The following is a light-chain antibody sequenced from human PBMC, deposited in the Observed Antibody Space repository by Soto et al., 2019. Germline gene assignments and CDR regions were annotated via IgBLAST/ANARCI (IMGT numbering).Light chain of an antibody. V-gene: IGLV2-14*01. J-gene: IGLJ2*01. Sequence: QSALTQPASVSGSPGQSVTISCTGTSSDVGGYNYVSWYQQHPGKAPKLMIYEVSNRPSGVSIRFSGSKSGNTASLTISGLQAEDEADYYCSSYTSSRNVVFGGGTKVTVL. CDR3: SSYTSSRNVV. CDR2: EVS. CDR1: SSDVGGYNY.